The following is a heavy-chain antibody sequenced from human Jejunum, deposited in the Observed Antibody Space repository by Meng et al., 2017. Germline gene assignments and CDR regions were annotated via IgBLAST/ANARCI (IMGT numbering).Heavy chain of an antibody. Sequence: QGQVQGSGPGLVRPSETLSLPCTVSGGSVSSAAYYWNWIRQPPGKGLEWIGYIYYSGGTTYSPSLNSRVTISIDTAKNQVSLKVSSVTAADTAVYYCAHSSSSSSFGFDYWGQGTLVTVSS. CDR1: GGSVSSAAYY. J-gene: IGHJ4*02. V-gene: IGHV4-61*08. CDR2: IYYSGGT. CDR3: AHSSSSSSFGFDY. D-gene: IGHD6-6*01.